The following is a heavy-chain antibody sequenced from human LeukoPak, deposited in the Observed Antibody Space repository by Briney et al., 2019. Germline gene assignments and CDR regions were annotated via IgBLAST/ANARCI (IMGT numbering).Heavy chain of an antibody. CDR2: VKSDGSVT. J-gene: IGHJ4*02. Sequence: GSLRLSCAASGFTFSSYWMHWVRQAPGKGLVWVSRVKSDGSVTNYADSVKGRFTISRDNAKNTLYLQMNSLRAEDTAVYYCAMFSYVSGTTISWGQGTLVTVSS. D-gene: IGHD1-20*01. V-gene: IGHV3-74*01. CDR1: GFTFSSYW. CDR3: AMFSYVSGTTIS.